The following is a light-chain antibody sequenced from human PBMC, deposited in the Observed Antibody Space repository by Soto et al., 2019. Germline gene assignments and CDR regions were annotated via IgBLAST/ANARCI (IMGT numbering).Light chain of an antibody. Sequence: QSALTQPASLSGSPGQSITISCTGTSSDVGGYNYVSWYQQHPGKAPKLMIYDVSNRPSGVSNRFSGSKSGNTASLTISGLQAEDEADYYCRSYTSSSTQVFGTGTKVTVL. V-gene: IGLV2-14*01. CDR3: RSYTSSSTQV. J-gene: IGLJ1*01. CDR1: SSDVGGYNY. CDR2: DVS.